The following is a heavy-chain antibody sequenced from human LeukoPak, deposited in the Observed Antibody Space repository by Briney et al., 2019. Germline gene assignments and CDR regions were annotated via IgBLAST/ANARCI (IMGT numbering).Heavy chain of an antibody. J-gene: IGHJ3*02. CDR1: GVSVGSHF. CDR3: ARAYCGGDCTAGGAFDI. D-gene: IGHD2-21*01. CDR2: VSASGAI. Sequence: SETLSLTCSVSGVSVGSHFWSWVRQPAGKALEWIGRVSASGAISSNPSLNSRVTMSLDTSKNQFSLKLTSVTAADTAVYFCARAYCGGDCTAGGAFDIWGQGTMVTISS. V-gene: IGHV4-4*07.